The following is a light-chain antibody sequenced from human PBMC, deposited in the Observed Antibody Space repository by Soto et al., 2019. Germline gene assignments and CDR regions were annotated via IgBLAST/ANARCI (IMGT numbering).Light chain of an antibody. Sequence: EIQMTQSPSYLSASIGDRVTITCRASQSIYIYLNWYQQKAGKAPKLLIYDASSLESGVPSRFSGSGYGTEFTLTISSLQPDDFATYYCQQYYAYSSLTFGGGTKVDI. CDR2: DAS. CDR3: QQYYAYSSLT. V-gene: IGKV1-5*01. J-gene: IGKJ4*01. CDR1: QSIYIY.